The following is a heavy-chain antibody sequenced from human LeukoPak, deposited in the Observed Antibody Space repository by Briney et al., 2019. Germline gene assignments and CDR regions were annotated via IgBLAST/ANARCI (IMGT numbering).Heavy chain of an antibody. CDR3: ARSRYASVWYDFDI. D-gene: IGHD6-19*01. V-gene: IGHV4-59*08. CDR1: GASVSSYY. CDR2: ISYSGST. Sequence: PSETLSLTCSVSGASVSSYYWSWIRQHPGKGLEWLGYISYSGSTNYKSSLKSRVTISVDTSKNQFSLRLSSVTAADTAVYYCARSRYASVWYDFDIWGQGTMVTVSS. J-gene: IGHJ3*02.